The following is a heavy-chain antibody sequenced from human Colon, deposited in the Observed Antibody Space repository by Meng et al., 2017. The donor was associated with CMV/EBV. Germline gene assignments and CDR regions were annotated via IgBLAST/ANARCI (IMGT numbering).Heavy chain of an antibody. Sequence: GGSLRLSCAASGFTFSSYEMNWVRQAPWKGLEWVSYISSSATIIYYADSVKGRFTISRDNAKNSLYLQMNSLRADDTGVYYCARTSHYYYGMDVWGQGTTVTVSS. CDR1: GFTFSSYE. V-gene: IGHV3-48*03. CDR2: ISSSATII. J-gene: IGHJ6*02. CDR3: ARTSHYYYGMDV.